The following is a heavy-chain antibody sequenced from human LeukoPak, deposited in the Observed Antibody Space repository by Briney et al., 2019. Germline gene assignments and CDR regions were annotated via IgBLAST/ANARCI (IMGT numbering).Heavy chain of an antibody. CDR3: ARESERNDGWFDP. CDR1: GYTFIIYD. V-gene: IGHV1-8*01. CDR2: VSPKTGRT. Sequence: ASVTVSFMASGYTFIIYDFNWVRQAPGQGREGVGWVSPKTGRTGYAPKFQGRVYMTTNASLSTAYMELSSLRSDDTAVYFCARESERNDGWFDPWGQGTLVTVSS. J-gene: IGHJ5*02. D-gene: IGHD1-1*01.